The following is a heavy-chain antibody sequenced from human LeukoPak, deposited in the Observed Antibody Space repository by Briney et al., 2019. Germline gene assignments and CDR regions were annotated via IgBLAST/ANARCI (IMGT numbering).Heavy chain of an antibody. CDR2: ISSSGSTI. D-gene: IGHD1-7*01. Sequence: GGSLRLSCAASGFTFSSYEMNWVRQAPGKGLEWVSYISSSGSTIYYADSVKGRFTISIDNAKNSLYLQMNSLRAEDTAVYYCARNYPRGPVDYWGQGTLVTVSS. CDR1: GFTFSSYE. CDR3: ARNYPRGPVDY. J-gene: IGHJ4*02. V-gene: IGHV3-48*03.